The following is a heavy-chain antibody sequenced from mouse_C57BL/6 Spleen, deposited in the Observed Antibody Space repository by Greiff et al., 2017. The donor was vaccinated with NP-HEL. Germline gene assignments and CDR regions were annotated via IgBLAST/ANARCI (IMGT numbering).Heavy chain of an antibody. CDR2: IYPRSGNT. Sequence: VKLQQSGAELARPGASVKLSCKASGYTFTSYGISWVKQRTGQGLEWIGEIYPRSGNTYYNEKFKGKATLTADKSSSPAYMELRSLTSEDSAVYFSARSDDYDGAMDYWGQGTSVTVSS. D-gene: IGHD2-4*01. V-gene: IGHV1-81*01. J-gene: IGHJ4*01. CDR3: ARSDDYDGAMDY. CDR1: GYTFTSYG.